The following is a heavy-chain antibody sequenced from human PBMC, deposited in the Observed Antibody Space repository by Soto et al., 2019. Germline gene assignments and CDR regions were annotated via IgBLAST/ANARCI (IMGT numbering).Heavy chain of an antibody. CDR2: IYYSGST. CDR3: ARKGDGGDAFDI. J-gene: IGHJ3*02. D-gene: IGHD4-17*01. Sequence: SETLSLTCPVSGGSISSGGYYWSWIRQHPGKGLEWIGYIYYSGSTYYNPSLRSRVTISVDTSKNQFSLKLSSVTAADTAVYYCARKGDGGDAFDIWGQGTMVNVSS. CDR1: GGSISSGGYY. V-gene: IGHV4-31*03.